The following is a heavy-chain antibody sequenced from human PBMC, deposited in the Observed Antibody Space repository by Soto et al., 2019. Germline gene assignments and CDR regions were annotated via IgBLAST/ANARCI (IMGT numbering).Heavy chain of an antibody. J-gene: IGHJ4*02. CDR2: VYYSGSA. D-gene: IGHD3-22*01. V-gene: IGHV4-30-4*01. CDR3: ARALKDYYYDSTPYYYFDY. Sequence: DLEWSGYVYYSGSAYYNPSLKTRVTISVDTSKDQFSLQLTSVTAADTAVYYCARALKDYYYDSTPYYYFDYWGQGTLVTVSS.